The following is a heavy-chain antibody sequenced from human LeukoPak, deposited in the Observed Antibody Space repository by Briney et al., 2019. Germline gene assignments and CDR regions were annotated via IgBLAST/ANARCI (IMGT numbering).Heavy chain of an antibody. Sequence: PGGSLRLSCAASGFTFSSYAMSWVRQAPGKGLEWVSAISGSGGSTYYADSVKGRFTISRDNSKNTLYLQMNSLRAEDTAVYYCAKDDILTGYHHHPWGRFDYWGQGTLVTVSS. V-gene: IGHV3-23*01. CDR2: ISGSGGST. D-gene: IGHD3-9*01. CDR1: GFTFSSYA. CDR3: AKDDILTGYHHHPWGRFDY. J-gene: IGHJ4*02.